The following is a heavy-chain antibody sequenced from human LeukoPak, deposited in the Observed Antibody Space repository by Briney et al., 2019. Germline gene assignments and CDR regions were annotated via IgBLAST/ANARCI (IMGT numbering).Heavy chain of an antibody. J-gene: IGHJ6*02. CDR2: IYYSGST. D-gene: IGHD3-22*01. Sequence: SETLSLTCTVSGGSMSGYYWSWIRQPPGKGLEWIGYIYYSGSTNYNPSLKSRVTISVDTSKNHFSLRLSSVTAADTAVYYCARDRRYYDTSGTVYYDAMDVWGQGTAVTVSS. CDR3: ARDRRYYDTSGTVYYDAMDV. V-gene: IGHV4-59*01. CDR1: GGSMSGYY.